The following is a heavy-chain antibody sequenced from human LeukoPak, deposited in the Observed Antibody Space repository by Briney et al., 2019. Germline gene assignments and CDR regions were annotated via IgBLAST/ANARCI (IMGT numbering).Heavy chain of an antibody. CDR3: ASGERLGYYGSGSYFYFGY. V-gene: IGHV1-69*13. CDR1: GGTFSSYA. CDR2: IIPIFGTA. D-gene: IGHD3-10*01. Sequence: SVKVSCKASGGTFSSYAISWVRQAPGQGLEWMGGIIPIFGTANYAQKFQGRVTITADESTSTAYMELSSLRSEDTAVYYCASGERLGYYGSGSYFYFGYWGQGTLVTVSS. J-gene: IGHJ4*02.